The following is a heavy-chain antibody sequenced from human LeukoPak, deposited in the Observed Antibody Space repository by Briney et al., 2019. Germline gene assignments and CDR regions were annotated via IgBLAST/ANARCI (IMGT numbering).Heavy chain of an antibody. CDR2: ISGSGANT. CDR3: ATEKGDSPDY. V-gene: IGHV3-23*01. Sequence: PGGSLRLSCAASGFTFSRYAMSWVRQAPGKGLEWVSGISGSGANTYHADSVKGRFTISRDNSKNTLYVQMNSLRAEDTAVYYCATEKGDSPDYWGQGTLVTVSS. D-gene: IGHD2-21*01. CDR1: GFTFSRYA. J-gene: IGHJ4*02.